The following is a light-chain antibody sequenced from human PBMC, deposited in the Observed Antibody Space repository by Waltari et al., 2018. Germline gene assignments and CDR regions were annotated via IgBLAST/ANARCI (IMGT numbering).Light chain of an antibody. V-gene: IGLV1-44*01. CDR2: GNN. J-gene: IGLJ2*01. CDR1: SFNIGSHP. Sequence: QSVLTQTPSASGTPGQRVTISCSVSSFNIGSHPVNWYQQLPGTAPKLIMFGNNHRPSGVPGRFSGSKSGTSASLAISGLQSEDEADYYCGVWDDSLNGVVFGGGTKLTVL. CDR3: GVWDDSLNGVV.